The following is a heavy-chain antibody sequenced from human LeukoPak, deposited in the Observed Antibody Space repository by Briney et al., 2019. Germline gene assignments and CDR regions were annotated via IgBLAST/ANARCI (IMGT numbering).Heavy chain of an antibody. CDR3: ARGRSITILRGVAISDGFDI. D-gene: IGHD3-10*01. Sequence: GGSLRLSCAASGFTFSTYSMNWVRQAPGKGLEWVSSIVTSSDYIYYAGSLKGRFTISRDNAKNSLYLHMNSLRPDDTAVYYCARGRSITILRGVAISDGFDIWGQGTKVTVS. CDR2: IVTSSDYI. CDR1: GFTFSTYS. V-gene: IGHV3-21*06. J-gene: IGHJ3*02.